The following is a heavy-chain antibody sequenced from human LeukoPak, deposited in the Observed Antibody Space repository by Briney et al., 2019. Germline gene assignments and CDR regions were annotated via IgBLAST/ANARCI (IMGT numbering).Heavy chain of an antibody. Sequence: PSEALSLTCTVSGGSISSYYWSWIRQPPGKGLEWIGYIYYSGSTNYNPSLKSRVTISVDTSKNQFSLKLSSVTAADTAVYYCARLGAQQWPLRPYGMDVWGQGTTVTVSS. CDR3: ARLGAQQWPLRPYGMDV. J-gene: IGHJ6*02. V-gene: IGHV4-59*08. CDR2: IYYSGST. CDR1: GGSISSYY. D-gene: IGHD6-19*01.